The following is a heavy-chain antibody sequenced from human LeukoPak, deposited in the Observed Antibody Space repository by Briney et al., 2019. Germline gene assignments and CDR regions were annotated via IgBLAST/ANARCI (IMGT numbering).Heavy chain of an antibody. V-gene: IGHV3-74*01. CDR1: GFTVSSNY. Sequence: GGSLRLSCAASGFTVSSNYMSWVRQAPGKGLVWVSRINSDGSSTSYADSVKGRFTISRDNAKNTLYLQMNSLRAEDTAVYYCARGGSRVRGLTMIVAQDAFDIWGQGTMVTVSS. CDR2: INSDGSST. J-gene: IGHJ3*02. CDR3: ARGGSRVRGLTMIVAQDAFDI. D-gene: IGHD3-22*01.